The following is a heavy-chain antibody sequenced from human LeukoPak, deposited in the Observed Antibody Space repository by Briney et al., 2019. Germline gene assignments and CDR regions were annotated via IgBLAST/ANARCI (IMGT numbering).Heavy chain of an antibody. CDR2: VYYSGSA. J-gene: IGHJ6*04. V-gene: IGHV4-59*11. Sequence: SETLSLTCTVSGASISSHYWSWIRQPPGKGLEWIGYVYYSGSANYNPSLKSRVTMSVDTSKDQVSLRLRSLTAADTAVYYCARDNWGYCSSPNRQIGYHYYALDVWGKGTTVTVSS. CDR3: ARDNWGYCSSPNRQIGYHYYALDV. CDR1: GASISSHY. D-gene: IGHD2-2*01.